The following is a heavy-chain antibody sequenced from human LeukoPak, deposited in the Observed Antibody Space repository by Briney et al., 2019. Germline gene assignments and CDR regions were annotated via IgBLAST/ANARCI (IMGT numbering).Heavy chain of an antibody. CDR2: TKPDESEK. D-gene: IGHD1-26*01. Sequence: GGSLRLSCAASGFTFSSHWMSWVRQAPGKGLEWVANTKPDESEKYYVDSVKGRFTISRDNAKNSLYLQMTSLRAEDTAVYYCARDPRYHTYWGQGTLVTVSS. V-gene: IGHV3-7*01. J-gene: IGHJ4*02. CDR3: ARDPRYHTY. CDR1: GFTFSSHW.